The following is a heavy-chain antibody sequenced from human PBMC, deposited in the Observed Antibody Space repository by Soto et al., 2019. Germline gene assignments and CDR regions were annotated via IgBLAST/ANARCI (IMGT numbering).Heavy chain of an antibody. V-gene: IGHV3-23*01. J-gene: IGHJ6*02. CDR3: AKGRYSQTYYDFWSGYYRLPSYYYGMDV. CDR1: GFTFSSYA. D-gene: IGHD3-3*01. CDR2: ISGSGGST. Sequence: GGSLRLSCAASGFTFSSYAMSWVRQAPGKGLEWVSAISGSGGSTYYADSVKGRFTISRDNSKNTLYLQMNSLRAEDTAVYYCAKGRYSQTYYDFWSGYYRLPSYYYGMDVWGQGTTVTVSS.